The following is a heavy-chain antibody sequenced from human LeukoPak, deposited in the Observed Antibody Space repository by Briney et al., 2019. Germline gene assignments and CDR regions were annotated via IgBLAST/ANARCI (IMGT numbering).Heavy chain of an antibody. CDR2: INPNNGGT. V-gene: IGHV1-2*02. J-gene: IGHJ3*02. CDR1: GYTFTNYY. CDR3: ARGIAELRSAFDI. D-gene: IGHD6-13*01. Sequence: ASVKVSCKASGYTFTNYYMHWVRHAPGQGLEWMAWINPNNGGTNSAQKFQGRVTMTRDTSISTASMELSRLRSDDTAVYYCARGIAELRSAFDIWGQGTMVTVSS.